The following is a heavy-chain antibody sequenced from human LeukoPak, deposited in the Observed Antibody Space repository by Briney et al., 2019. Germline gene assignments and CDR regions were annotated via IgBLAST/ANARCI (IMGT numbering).Heavy chain of an antibody. V-gene: IGHV3-11*01. Sequence: PGGSLRLSCAASGFTFSDYYMSWIRQAPGKGLEWVSYISSSGSTIYYADSVKGRFTISRDNAKNSLYLQMNSLRAEDTAVYYCRTDGYKTDFMDVWGKGTTVTVSS. CDR2: ISSSGSTI. CDR1: GFTFSDYY. J-gene: IGHJ6*04. CDR3: RTDGYKTDFMDV. D-gene: IGHD5-24*01.